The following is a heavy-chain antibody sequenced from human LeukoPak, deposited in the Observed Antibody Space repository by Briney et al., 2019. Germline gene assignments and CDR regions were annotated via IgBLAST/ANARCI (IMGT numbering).Heavy chain of an antibody. CDR1: GITLSSYA. J-gene: IGHJ4*02. CDR3: ARDRSTRNSSVY. Sequence: GGSLRLSCAASGITLSSYAMHWARQAPGKGLEWIAYISYNGDRTYYADSVKSRFTISRDNSKSTVYLQMNSLKSDDTAVYYCARDRSTRNSSVYWGQGDLV. D-gene: IGHD1-7*01. V-gene: IGHV3-30-3*01. CDR2: ISYNGDRT.